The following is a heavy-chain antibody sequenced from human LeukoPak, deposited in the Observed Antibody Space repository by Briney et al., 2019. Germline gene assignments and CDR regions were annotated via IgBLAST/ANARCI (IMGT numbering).Heavy chain of an antibody. Sequence: SETLSLTCAVYIDSFTNYYWNWIRQTPGKGLEWIGSMYHSGSTYYNPSLKSRVTISVDTSKNQFSLKLSSVTAADTGVYYCARSIYSTGWYDYWGQGTLVTVSS. J-gene: IGHJ4*02. D-gene: IGHD6-19*01. V-gene: IGHV4-38-2*01. CDR1: IDSFTNYY. CDR2: MYHSGST. CDR3: ARSIYSTGWYDY.